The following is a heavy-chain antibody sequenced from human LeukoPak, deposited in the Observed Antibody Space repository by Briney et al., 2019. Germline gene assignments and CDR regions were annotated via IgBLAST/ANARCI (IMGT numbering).Heavy chain of an antibody. CDR3: ARDRENIVVVPAAIHY. CDR2: INPNSGGT. Sequence: ASVKASCKASGYTFTGYYMHWVRQAPGQGLEWMGWINPNSGGTNYAQKFQGRVTMTRDTSISTAYMELSRLRSDDTAVYYCARDRENIVVVPAAIHYWGQGTLVTVSS. J-gene: IGHJ4*02. CDR1: GYTFTGYY. D-gene: IGHD2-2*01. V-gene: IGHV1-2*02.